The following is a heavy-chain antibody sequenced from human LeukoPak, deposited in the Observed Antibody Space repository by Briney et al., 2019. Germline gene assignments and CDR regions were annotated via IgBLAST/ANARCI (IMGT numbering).Heavy chain of an antibody. J-gene: IGHJ4*02. CDR2: ISSSGSYK. CDR1: GFTFSTYR. V-gene: IGHV3-21*01. CDR3: ARDYDILTGYSRFDY. D-gene: IGHD3-9*01. Sequence: GGSLRLSCAASGFTFSTYRMNWDCQAPGKGLEWVSYISSSGSYKYYADSVKGRFAVSRDNAKNSLYLQMNSLRAEDTAVYYCARDYDILTGYSRFDYWGQGTLVTVSS.